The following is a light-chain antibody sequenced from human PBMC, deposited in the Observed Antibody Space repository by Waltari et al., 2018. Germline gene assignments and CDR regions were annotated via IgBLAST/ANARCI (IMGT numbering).Light chain of an antibody. Sequence: DIVLTQSPAILSFSPGERASLSCRASQSVTNYLAWYQQKPSQAPRLLIYDTSNRATGIPARFSGSGFGTDFTLTISSLEPEDFAVYYCQQRRDWPLTFGGGTKVEIK. CDR1: QSVTNY. V-gene: IGKV3-11*01. CDR2: DTS. J-gene: IGKJ4*01. CDR3: QQRRDWPLT.